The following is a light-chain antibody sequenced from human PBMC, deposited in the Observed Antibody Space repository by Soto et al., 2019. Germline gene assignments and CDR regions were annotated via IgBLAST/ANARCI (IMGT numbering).Light chain of an antibody. V-gene: IGLV2-14*03. CDR2: DVS. J-gene: IGLJ1*01. Sequence: QSVLTQPASVSGSPGQSITISCTGTSSDVGGYNSVSWYQLHPGKAPKLMIYDVSNRPSGVSNRFSGSKSGNTASLTISGLQAEDEADYYCNSYTSGYYVFGTWTKLTVL. CDR1: SSDVGGYNS. CDR3: NSYTSGYYV.